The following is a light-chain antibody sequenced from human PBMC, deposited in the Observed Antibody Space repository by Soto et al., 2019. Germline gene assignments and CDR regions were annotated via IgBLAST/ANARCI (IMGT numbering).Light chain of an antibody. CDR1: ERINTY. CDR3: QQSYSTPWT. J-gene: IGKJ1*01. Sequence: DIQMTQSPSSVSASVVDRVTITCRASERINTYLAWYQQQPGKAPKLLIYDASNLESGVPSRFSGSGSGTDFTLTISSLQPEDFATYYCQQSYSTPWTFGQGTKVDIK. CDR2: DAS. V-gene: IGKV1-12*01.